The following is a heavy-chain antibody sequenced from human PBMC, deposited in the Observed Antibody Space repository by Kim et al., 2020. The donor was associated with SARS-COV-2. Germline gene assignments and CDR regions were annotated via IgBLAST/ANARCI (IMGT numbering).Heavy chain of an antibody. D-gene: IGHD6-6*01. CDR1: GFTFSSYG. Sequence: GGSLRLSCAASGFTFSSYGMHWVRQAPGKGLEWVAVIWYDGSNKYYADSVEGRFTISRDNSKNTLYLQMNSLRAEDTAVYYCARDWGSSSSSPFDYWGQGTLVTVSS. CDR2: IWYDGSNK. J-gene: IGHJ4*02. CDR3: ARDWGSSSSSPFDY. V-gene: IGHV3-33*01.